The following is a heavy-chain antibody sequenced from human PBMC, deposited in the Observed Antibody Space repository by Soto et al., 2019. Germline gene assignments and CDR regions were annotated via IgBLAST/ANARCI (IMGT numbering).Heavy chain of an antibody. D-gene: IGHD3-10*01. J-gene: IGHJ4*02. V-gene: IGHV4-30-4*01. CDR1: GGSISSGDYY. CDR2: IYYSGST. Sequence: QVQLQESGPGLVKPSQTLSLTCIVSGGSISSGDYYCSWTRQPPGKGLEWIGYIYYSGSTYYNPSIKLRVTISVDTSKNQCALKLSSVTSADTAVDYCSSLKSSPYFAYWGQGTMVTVSS. CDR3: SSLKSSPYFAY.